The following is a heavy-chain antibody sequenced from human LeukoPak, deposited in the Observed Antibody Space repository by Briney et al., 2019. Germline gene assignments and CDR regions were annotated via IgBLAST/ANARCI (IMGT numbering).Heavy chain of an antibody. CDR2: ISSSSSYI. CDR3: ARETHCSSTSCFSYYYYYGMDV. D-gene: IGHD2-2*01. CDR1: GFTFSSYS. Sequence: PGGSLRLSCAASGFTFSSYSMNWVRQAPGKGLEWVSSISSSSSYIYYADSVKGRFTISRDNAKNSLYLQMNSLRAEDTAVYYCARETHCSSTSCFSYYYYYGMDVWGQGTTVTVS. J-gene: IGHJ6*02. V-gene: IGHV3-21*01.